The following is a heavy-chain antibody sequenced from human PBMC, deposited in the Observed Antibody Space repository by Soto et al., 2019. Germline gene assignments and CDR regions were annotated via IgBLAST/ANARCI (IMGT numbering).Heavy chain of an antibody. CDR1: GYNFISYW. CDR2: IDPSDSYT. D-gene: IGHD2-2*01. J-gene: IGHJ5*02. V-gene: IGHV5-10-1*01. Sequence: PGESLKISCKASGYNFISYWINWVRQKPGKGLEWMGRIDPSDSYTNYSPSFQGHVTISADKSISTAYLQWSSLKASDTAMYYCTKQGGHQPIDAWGQGTLVTVS. CDR3: TKQGGHQPIDA.